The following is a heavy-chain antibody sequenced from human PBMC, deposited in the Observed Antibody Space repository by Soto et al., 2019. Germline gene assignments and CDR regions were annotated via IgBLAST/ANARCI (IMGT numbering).Heavy chain of an antibody. D-gene: IGHD6-13*01. CDR1: GASIISYY. V-gene: IGHV4-59*12. Sequence: SETLSLTCTVSGASIISYYWTWIRQPPGKGLEWIGYIYNSGSTNYNPSLKSRVTISVDTSKNLFSLKLSSVTAADTAVYYCARADSSSLWVVWGQGTTVTVS. CDR3: ARADSSSLWVV. J-gene: IGHJ6*02. CDR2: IYNSGST.